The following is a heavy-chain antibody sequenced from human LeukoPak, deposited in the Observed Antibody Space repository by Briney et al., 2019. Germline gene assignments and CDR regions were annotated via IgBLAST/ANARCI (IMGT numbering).Heavy chain of an antibody. J-gene: IGHJ4*02. CDR1: GFTFSSYS. CDR3: AGYSSGWAPFDY. Sequence: GGSLRLSCAASGFTFSSYSMNWVRQAPGKGLEWVSSISSSSSYIYYADSVKGRFTISRDNAKNPLYLQMNSLRAEDTAVYYCAGYSSGWAPFDYWGQGTLVTVSS. CDR2: ISSSSSYI. V-gene: IGHV3-21*01. D-gene: IGHD6-19*01.